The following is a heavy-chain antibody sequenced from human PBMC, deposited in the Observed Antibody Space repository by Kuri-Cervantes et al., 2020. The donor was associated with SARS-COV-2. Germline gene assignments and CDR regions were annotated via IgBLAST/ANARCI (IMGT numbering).Heavy chain of an antibody. J-gene: IGHJ4*02. CDR1: GFTFSDYY. D-gene: IGHD1-26*01. Sequence: GESLKISCAASGFTFSDYYMSWIRQAPGKGLEWVSYISSSGSTIYYADSVKGRFTISRDNAKNSLYLQMNSLRAEDTAVYYCARGGSYYQAFDYWGQGTLVTVSS. V-gene: IGHV3-11*04. CDR3: ARGGSYYQAFDY. CDR2: ISSSGSTI.